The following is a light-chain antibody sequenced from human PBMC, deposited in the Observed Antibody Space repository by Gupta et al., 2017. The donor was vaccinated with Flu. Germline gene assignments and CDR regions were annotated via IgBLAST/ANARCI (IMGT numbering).Light chain of an antibody. V-gene: IGLV1-51*01. CDR1: TSNIANNY. CDR3: GTWDTSLSGGV. CDR2: DND. J-gene: IGLJ3*02. Sequence: QSVWTQPPSVSAAPGQTVSISCSGSTSNIANNYLSWYQQFPGTAPKLLIYDNDKRLPGVSDRFFGSKSGPSATLGITGLQAGDEATYYCGTWDTSLSGGVFGRGTNLTVL.